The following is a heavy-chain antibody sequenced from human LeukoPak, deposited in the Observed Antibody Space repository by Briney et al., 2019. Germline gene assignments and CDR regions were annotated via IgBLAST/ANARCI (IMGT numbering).Heavy chain of an antibody. CDR3: TRDPSAVAGNFDY. J-gene: IGHJ4*02. CDR2: IEGDGSST. V-gene: IGHV3-74*01. D-gene: IGHD6-19*01. CDR1: GFTFSTYW. Sequence: QPGGSLRLSCTASGFTFSTYWMHWVRQAPGRGLVWVSRIEGDGSSTSYAASVKGRFTISRDNAKNTLYLQMNSQRADDTAVYYCTRDPSAVAGNFDYWGQGTLVTVSS.